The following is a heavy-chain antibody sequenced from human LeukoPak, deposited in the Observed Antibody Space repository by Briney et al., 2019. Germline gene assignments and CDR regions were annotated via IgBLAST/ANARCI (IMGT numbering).Heavy chain of an antibody. V-gene: IGHV3-23*01. D-gene: IGHD3-10*01. CDR3: ARDLSGSGY. CDR1: GLAFRNFA. J-gene: IGHJ4*02. CDR2: MTGSGGSS. Sequence: GGSLRLSCEASGLAFRNFAMSWVRQAPGKGLEWVSGMTGSGGSSYYADSVKGRFTISRDNAKNSLYLQMNSLRAEDTAVYYCARDLSGSGYWGQGTLVTVSS.